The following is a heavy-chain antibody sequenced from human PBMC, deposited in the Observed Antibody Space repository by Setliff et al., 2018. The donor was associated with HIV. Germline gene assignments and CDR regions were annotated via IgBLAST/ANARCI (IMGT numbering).Heavy chain of an antibody. J-gene: IGHJ4*02. CDR3: ARQMPIPGIAITPVDY. V-gene: IGHV4-59*08. CDR1: GDSIRGYY. CDR2: VFYTGFA. Sequence: PSETLSLTCTVSGDSIRGYYWSWIRQPPGKGLEWMGYVFYTGFAAYNPSLKSRLTISVDTSKSQFSLTLTSVTAADTVVYYCARQMPIPGIAITPVDYWGQGALVTVSS. D-gene: IGHD5-12*01.